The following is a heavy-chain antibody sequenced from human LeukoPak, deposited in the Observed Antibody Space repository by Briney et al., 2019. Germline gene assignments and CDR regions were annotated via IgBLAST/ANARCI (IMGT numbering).Heavy chain of an antibody. J-gene: IGHJ4*02. CDR2: INPNSGGT. CDR3: ARGLYSSGWPWDY. CDR1: GYTFTGYY. V-gene: IGHV1-2*02. D-gene: IGHD6-19*01. Sequence: ASVKVSCKASGYTFTGYYMHWVRQAPGQGLEWMGWINPNSGGTNYAQKFQGRVTMPRDTSISTAYMELSRLRSDDTAVYYCARGLYSSGWPWDYWGQGTLVTVSS.